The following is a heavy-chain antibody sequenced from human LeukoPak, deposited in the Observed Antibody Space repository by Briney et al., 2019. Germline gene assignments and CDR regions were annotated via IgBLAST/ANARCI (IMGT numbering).Heavy chain of an antibody. CDR1: GDSISSYY. Sequence: SETLSLTCTVSGDSISSYYWSWIRQPPGKGLEWIGYIYHSGNTNSNPSLKSRVTLSVDTSKNQFSLKLGSVTAADTAVYYCARQPYMLGAYYFDYWGQGTLVTVSS. V-gene: IGHV4-59*08. CDR3: ARQPYMLGAYYFDY. J-gene: IGHJ4*02. CDR2: IYHSGNT. D-gene: IGHD1-26*01.